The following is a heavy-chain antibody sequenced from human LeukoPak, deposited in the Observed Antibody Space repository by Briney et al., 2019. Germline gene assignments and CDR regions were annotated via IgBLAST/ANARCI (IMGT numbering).Heavy chain of an antibody. V-gene: IGHV4-34*01. CDR2: INHSGST. Sequence: PSETLSLTCAVSGGSFSGYYWTWIRQPPGKGLEWIGEINHSGSTNYNPSLTRRVTMSVDTSKNQFSLNLSAATAADTAVYYCARARRGYVRLDYWGQGTLVTVSS. D-gene: IGHD5-12*01. CDR1: GGSFSGYY. CDR3: ARARRGYVRLDY. J-gene: IGHJ4*02.